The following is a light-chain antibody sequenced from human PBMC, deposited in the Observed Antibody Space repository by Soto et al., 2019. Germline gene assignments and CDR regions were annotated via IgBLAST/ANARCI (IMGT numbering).Light chain of an antibody. Sequence: DVQVTQSPSSLSASVGDRVTITCRTSQVISNYFGWYQQKPGKAPKRLIYAASTLQSGVPSRFSVSGSGTEFTLTINSLQPEDFATYYCLQHDSYPRTFGQGTKVEIK. CDR2: AAS. CDR1: QVISNY. V-gene: IGKV1-17*01. CDR3: LQHDSYPRT. J-gene: IGKJ1*01.